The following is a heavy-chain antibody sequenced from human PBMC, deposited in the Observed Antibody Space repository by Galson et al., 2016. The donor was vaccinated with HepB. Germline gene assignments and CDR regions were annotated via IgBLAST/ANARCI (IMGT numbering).Heavy chain of an antibody. D-gene: IGHD6-19*01. CDR1: GFTFGSYS. CDR2: ISTSSTYK. V-gene: IGHV3-21*01. CDR3: ARGLYFFDS. J-gene: IGHJ4*02. Sequence: SLRLSCAASGFTFGSYSMNWVRQAPGKGLEWVSYISTSSTYKHYADSVKGRFTVSGDNAKNSLYLQMNSLRAEDTAVYYCARGLYFFDSWGQGALVTVSS.